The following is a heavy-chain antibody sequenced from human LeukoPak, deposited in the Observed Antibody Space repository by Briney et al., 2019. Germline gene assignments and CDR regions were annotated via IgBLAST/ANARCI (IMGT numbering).Heavy chain of an antibody. D-gene: IGHD3-22*01. J-gene: IGHJ4*02. V-gene: IGHV4-4*02. CDR2: IYHSGST. CDR1: GGSISSSNW. Sequence: SGTLSLTCAVSGGSISSSNWWSWVRQPPGKGLEWIGEIYHSGSTNYNPSLKSRVTISVDKSKNQFSLKLSSVTAAGTAVYYFASQSYYYDSSGYTHFDYWGQGTLVTVSS. CDR3: ASQSYYYDSSGYTHFDY.